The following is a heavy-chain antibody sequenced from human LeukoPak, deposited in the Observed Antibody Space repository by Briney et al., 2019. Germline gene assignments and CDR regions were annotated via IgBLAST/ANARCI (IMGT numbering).Heavy chain of an antibody. D-gene: IGHD6-13*01. Sequence: PGGSLRLSCAASGFTFSTYWMSWVRQSPGKGLEWVANIKQDGVEKYHVDSVKGRFTVSRDNAKSSLYLQMNSLRAGDTAVYYCARDKRSSWSQLDYYYYGMDVWGKGTTVTVSS. CDR3: ARDKRSSWSQLDYYYYGMDV. J-gene: IGHJ6*04. V-gene: IGHV3-7*03. CDR1: GFTFSTYW. CDR2: IKQDGVEK.